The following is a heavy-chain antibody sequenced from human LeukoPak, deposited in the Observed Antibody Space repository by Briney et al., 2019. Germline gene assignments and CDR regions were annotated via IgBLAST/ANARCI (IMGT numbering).Heavy chain of an antibody. CDR2: ISGSGGST. V-gene: IGHV3-23*01. D-gene: IGHD2-15*01. CDR1: GFTFSSYA. Sequence: PGGSLRLSCAASGFTFSSYAMSWVRRAPGKGLEWVSAISGSGGSTYYADSVKGRFTLSRDNSKNTLYLQMNSLRAEDTAVYYCAKSVTVVVVAANFDYWGQGTLVTVSS. J-gene: IGHJ4*02. CDR3: AKSVTVVVVAANFDY.